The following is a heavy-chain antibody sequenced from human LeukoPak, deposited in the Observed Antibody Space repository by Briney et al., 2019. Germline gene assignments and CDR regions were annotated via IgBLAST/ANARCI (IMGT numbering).Heavy chain of an antibody. CDR2: VRYDGSKK. Sequence: PGGSLRLSCAASGFTFSTYGMHWVHQAPGKGLEWVAFVRYDGSKKYYTNSVKGRFTISRDNSKNTLYLQMNSLRAEDTAVYYCAKDQKRGYSYGYLFYYYYMDVWGKGTTVTVSS. CDR1: GFTFSTYG. D-gene: IGHD5-18*01. J-gene: IGHJ6*03. CDR3: AKDQKRGYSYGYLFYYYYMDV. V-gene: IGHV3-30*02.